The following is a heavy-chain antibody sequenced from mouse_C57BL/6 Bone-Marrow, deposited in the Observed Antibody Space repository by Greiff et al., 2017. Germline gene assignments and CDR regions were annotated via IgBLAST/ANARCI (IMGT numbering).Heavy chain of an antibody. V-gene: IGHV1-58*01. CDR1: GYTFTSYG. Sequence: DVQLQESGAELVRPGSSVKMSCKTSGYTFTSYGITWVKQRPGQGLEWIGSIYIGSGCTEYNEKFKGKATLTSDTSSSTAYMQLSSLKAEDSAIYFCARHGSSYTWFAYWGQGTLVTVSA. D-gene: IGHD1-1*01. CDR2: IYIGSGCT. J-gene: IGHJ3*01. CDR3: ARHGSSYTWFAY.